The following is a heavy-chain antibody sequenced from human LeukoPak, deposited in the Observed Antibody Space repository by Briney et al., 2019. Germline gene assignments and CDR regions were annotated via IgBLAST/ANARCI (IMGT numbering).Heavy chain of an antibody. CDR1: GYTVTSYD. V-gene: IGHV1-2*02. D-gene: IGHD6-6*01. CDR3: ARSQEPLVAGPPWGY. Sequence: GASVKVSCKASGYTVTSYDINWVRQAPGQGLEWMGWINPNRGGTNYAQKFQGRVTMTRDTSIRTAYMELSRLRSDDTAVYYCARSQEPLVAGPPWGYWGQGTLVTVSS. J-gene: IGHJ4*02. CDR2: INPNRGGT.